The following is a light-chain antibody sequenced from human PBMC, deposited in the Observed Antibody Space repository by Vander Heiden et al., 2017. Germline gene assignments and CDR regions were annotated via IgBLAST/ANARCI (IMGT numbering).Light chain of an antibody. CDR2: RAS. Sequence: AIQMTQSPSSLSASVGDRVSITCRANQDIGSDLGWYQQRPGKAPKLLIYRASSLQSGVPSRFSGSGSGTDFTLTISSLQPEDFATYYCLQYAHQPLTFGGGTRVEL. J-gene: IGKJ4*01. CDR1: QDIGSD. V-gene: IGKV1-6*01. CDR3: LQYAHQPLT.